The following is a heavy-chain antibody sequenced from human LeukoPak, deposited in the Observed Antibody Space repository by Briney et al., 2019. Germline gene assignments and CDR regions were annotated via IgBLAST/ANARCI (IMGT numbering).Heavy chain of an antibody. Sequence: GGSLRLSXAASGFIFSTYGMHWVCQAPGKGMEWVAVVWSGGNNKYYSDSVKGRFTIARDNSKNTLYLQMNSLRAEDTAVYYCAKDGQVGAIGYFDYRGQGTLVTVSS. CDR1: GFIFSTYG. CDR3: AKDGQVGAIGYFDY. J-gene: IGHJ4*02. D-gene: IGHD1-26*01. CDR2: VWSGGNNK. V-gene: IGHV3-33*06.